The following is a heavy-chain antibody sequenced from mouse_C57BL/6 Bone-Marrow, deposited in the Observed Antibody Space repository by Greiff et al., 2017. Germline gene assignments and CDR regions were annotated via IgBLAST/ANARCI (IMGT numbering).Heavy chain of an antibody. V-gene: IGHV14-4*01. CDR1: GFNIKDDY. J-gene: IGHJ3*01. CDR3: TVIPGAY. D-gene: IGHD2-1*01. CDR2: IDPENGDT. Sequence: VQLQQSGAELVRPGASVKLSCTASGFNIKDDYMHWVKQRPEQGLEWIGWIDPENGDTEYASKFQGKATITAATSSNTAYLQLSSLTSEDTAVYYCTVIPGAYWGQGTLVTVSA.